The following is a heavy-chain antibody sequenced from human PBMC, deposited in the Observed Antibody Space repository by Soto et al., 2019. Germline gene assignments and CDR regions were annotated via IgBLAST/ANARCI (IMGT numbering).Heavy chain of an antibody. D-gene: IGHD2-2*01. J-gene: IGHJ4*02. CDR1: GGSISSYY. CDR3: ARWRKYCSSTSCRNEYYFDY. V-gene: IGHV4-59*08. Sequence: PSETLSLTCTVSGGSISSYYWTWIRQPPGKGLEWIGYIYYSGSTNYNPSLKGRVTISVDTSKNQFSLKLSSVTAADTAVYYCARWRKYCSSTSCRNEYYFDYWGQGTLVTVSS. CDR2: IYYSGST.